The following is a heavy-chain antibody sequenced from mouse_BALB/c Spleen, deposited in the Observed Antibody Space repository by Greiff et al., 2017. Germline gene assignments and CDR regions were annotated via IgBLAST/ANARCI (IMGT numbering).Heavy chain of an antibody. J-gene: IGHJ4*01. CDR3: ASNYYGSNYAMDY. V-gene: IGHV5-12-1*01. D-gene: IGHD1-1*01. CDR2: ISSGGGST. Sequence: EVQLVESGGGLVKPGGSLKLSCAASGFAFSSYDMSWVRQTPEKRLEWVAYISSGGGSTYYPDTVKGRFTISRDNAKNTLYLQMSSLKSEDTAMYYCASNYYGSNYAMDYWGQGTSVTVSS. CDR1: GFAFSSYD.